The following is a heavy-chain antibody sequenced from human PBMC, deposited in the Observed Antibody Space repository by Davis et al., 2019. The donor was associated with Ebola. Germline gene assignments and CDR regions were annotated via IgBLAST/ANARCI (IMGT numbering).Heavy chain of an antibody. CDR1: VYTFPTYA. D-gene: IGHD3-10*01. J-gene: IGHJ5*02. V-gene: IGHV7-4-1*02. CDR2: INTNTGNP. Sequence: SVPVSRQASVYTFPTYAMHSLRPPPGQRLAWMGCINTNTGNPTYAQGFTGQFIFSLDTSVSTAYLQISSLKAEDTAVYYCARGGSLVPWGQGTLVTVSP. CDR3: ARGGSLVP.